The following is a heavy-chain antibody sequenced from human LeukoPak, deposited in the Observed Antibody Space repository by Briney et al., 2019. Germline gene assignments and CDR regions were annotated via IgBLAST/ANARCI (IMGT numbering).Heavy chain of an antibody. V-gene: IGHV4-59*08. CDR3: ARQSRWGGATNFDY. CDR1: GGSISSYY. D-gene: IGHD1-26*01. CDR2: IYYSGST. J-gene: IGHJ4*02. Sequence: SETLSLTCTVSGGSISSYYWSWIRQPPGKGLEWIGYIYYSGSTNYNPSLKSRVTISVDTSKNQFSLKLSSVTAADTAVYYCARQSRWGGATNFDYWGQGTLVSVSS.